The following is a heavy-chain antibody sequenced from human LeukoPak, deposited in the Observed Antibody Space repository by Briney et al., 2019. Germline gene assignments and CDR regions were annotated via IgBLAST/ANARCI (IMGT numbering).Heavy chain of an antibody. Sequence: GASVKVSCKASGYTFTGYYMHWVRQAPGQGLEWMGWINPNSSGTNYAQKFQGRVTMTRDTSISTAYMELSRLRSDDTAVYYCARREYSSSWFFDYWGQGTLVTVSS. V-gene: IGHV1-2*02. J-gene: IGHJ4*02. CDR1: GYTFTGYY. CDR3: ARREYSSSWFFDY. CDR2: INPNSSGT. D-gene: IGHD6-13*01.